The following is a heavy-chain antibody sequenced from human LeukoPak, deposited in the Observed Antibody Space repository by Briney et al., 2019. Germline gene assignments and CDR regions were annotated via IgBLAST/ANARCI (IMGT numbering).Heavy chain of an antibody. CDR3: AELGITMIGGV. J-gene: IGHJ6*04. Sequence: PGGSLRLSCAASGFSFSSYEMNWVRQAPGKGLEWVSYISSSCSTIYYAGSVKGRLTISRDNAKNSLYLQMNSLRAEDTAVYYCAELGITMIGGVWGKGTTVTISS. D-gene: IGHD3-10*02. V-gene: IGHV3-48*03. CDR2: ISSSCSTI. CDR1: GFSFSSYE.